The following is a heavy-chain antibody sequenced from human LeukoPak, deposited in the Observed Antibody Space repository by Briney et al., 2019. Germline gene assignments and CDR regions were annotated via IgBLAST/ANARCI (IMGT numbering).Heavy chain of an antibody. CDR2: IKQSGST. CDR1: GGSFSGGY. Sequence: SETLSLTCAVYGGSFSGGYWSWIRQPPGKGLGWIGEIKQSGSTNYNPSLKSPVTISVDTSKNQFSLTLGSVTAADTAVYYCARGLGQWLARPGAFDIWGQGTMVTVSS. J-gene: IGHJ3*02. CDR3: ARGLGQWLARPGAFDI. D-gene: IGHD6-19*01. V-gene: IGHV4-34*01.